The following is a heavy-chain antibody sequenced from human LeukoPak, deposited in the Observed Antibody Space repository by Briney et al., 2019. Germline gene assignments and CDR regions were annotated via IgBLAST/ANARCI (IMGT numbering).Heavy chain of an antibody. D-gene: IGHD5-18*01. Sequence: ASVKVSCKASGYTFTSYYMHWVRQAPGQGLEWMGIINPSGGSTSYAQKFQGRVTMTRDMSTSTVYMELSSLRSEDTAVYYCARDGEYSYGRYYYYYMDVWGKGTTVTVSS. CDR1: GYTFTSYY. CDR2: INPSGGST. J-gene: IGHJ6*03. CDR3: ARDGEYSYGRYYYYYMDV. V-gene: IGHV1-46*01.